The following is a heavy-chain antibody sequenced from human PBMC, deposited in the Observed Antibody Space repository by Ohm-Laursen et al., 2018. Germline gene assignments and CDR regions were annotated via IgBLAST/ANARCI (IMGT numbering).Heavy chain of an antibody. CDR3: AKGRLVRLDAFDI. Sequence: SLRLSCSASGFTFSSYGMNWVRQAPGKGLEWVAIIWHDGSNKYYADSVKGRFTISRDNSKNTLYLQMNSLRAEDTAVYYCAKGRLVRLDAFDIWGQGTMVTVSS. V-gene: IGHV3-30*02. J-gene: IGHJ3*02. CDR1: GFTFSSYG. CDR2: IWHDGSNK.